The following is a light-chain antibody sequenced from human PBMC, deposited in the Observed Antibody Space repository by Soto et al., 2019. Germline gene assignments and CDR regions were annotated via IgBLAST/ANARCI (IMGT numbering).Light chain of an antibody. CDR2: AAS. CDR3: LQDYTYPWT. Sequence: IQMTQSPSSLSASVGDRVTITCRASLPISNYLAWYQQKPGKAPTLLIYAASNLQSGVPSRFSGSGSGTDFTLTISSLQPEDFASYYCLQDYTYPWTFGQGTKVDIK. CDR1: LPISNY. J-gene: IGKJ1*01. V-gene: IGKV1-6*01.